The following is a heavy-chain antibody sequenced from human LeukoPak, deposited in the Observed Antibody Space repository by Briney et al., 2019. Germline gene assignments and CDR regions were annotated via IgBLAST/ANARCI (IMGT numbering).Heavy chain of an antibody. V-gene: IGHV1-46*01. CDR1: GYTFTSYY. J-gene: IGHJ1*01. CDR2: INPSGGST. D-gene: IGHD6-13*01. CDR3: ARAYGHSSSWEEYFQH. Sequence: ASVKVSCKASGYTFTSYYMHWVRQAPGQGLEWLGIINPSGGSTSYAQKFQGRVTMTRDTSTSTVYMELSSLRSEDTAVYYCARAYGHSSSWEEYFQHWGQGTLVTVSS.